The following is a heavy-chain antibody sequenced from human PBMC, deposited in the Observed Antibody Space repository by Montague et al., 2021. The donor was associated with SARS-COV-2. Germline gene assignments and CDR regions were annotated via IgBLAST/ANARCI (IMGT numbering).Heavy chain of an antibody. V-gene: IGHV3-74*01. CDR2: INSDGSST. Sequence: SLRLSCAASGFTFRSYWMHWVRQAPGKGLVWVSRINSDGSSTGYADSVKGRFTISRDNAKNTLYLQMNSLRAEDTAVYYCARSIGDFWSGYEDYYSAMGVWSQGTTVTVSS. CDR1: GFTFRSYW. D-gene: IGHD3-3*01. J-gene: IGHJ6*02. CDR3: ARSIGDFWSGYEDYYSAMGV.